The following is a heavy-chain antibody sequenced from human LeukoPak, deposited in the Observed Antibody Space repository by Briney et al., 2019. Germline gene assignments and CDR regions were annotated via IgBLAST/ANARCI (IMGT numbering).Heavy chain of an antibody. CDR2: INPNSGGT. CDR1: GHTFTGYY. D-gene: IGHD3-10*01. CDR3: ARDGVVRRVIIY. V-gene: IGHV1-2*02. J-gene: IGHJ4*02. Sequence: ASVRVSSKASGHTFTGYYIHWVRQAPGQGLEWMGWINPNSGGTNYAQKFQGRVTMTRDTSINTAYMELSRLRSDDTAVYYCARDGVVRRVIIYWGQGTLVTVSS.